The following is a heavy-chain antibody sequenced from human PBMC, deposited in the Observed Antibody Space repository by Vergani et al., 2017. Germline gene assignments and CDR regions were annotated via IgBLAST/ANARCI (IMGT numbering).Heavy chain of an antibody. J-gene: IGHJ6*02. CDR3: ARVITYYYDSSGYYVPYYYYGMDV. CDR1: GGSFSGYY. Sequence: QVQLQQWGAGLSKPSETLSLTCAVYGGSFSGYYWSWIRQPPGKGLEWIGEINHSGSTNYNPSLKSRVTISVDTSKNQFSLKLSSVTAADTAVYYCARVITYYYDSSGYYVPYYYYGMDVWGQGTTVTVSS. V-gene: IGHV4-34*01. CDR2: INHSGST. D-gene: IGHD3-22*01.